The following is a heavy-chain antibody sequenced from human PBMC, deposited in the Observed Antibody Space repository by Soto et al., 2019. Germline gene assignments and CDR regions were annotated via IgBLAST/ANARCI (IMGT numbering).Heavy chain of an antibody. V-gene: IGHV1-18*04. CDR3: VRQYFDFWTDYPDFDY. Sequence: QVQLVQSGAEMKRPGASVKVSCKASGYTFSKYDVSWVRQAPGQGLEWLGLISPNSGRASYSEKFQGRVTMRTDTPTTTAYLELRRLRSDDTAVYYCVRQYFDFWTDYPDFDYWGQGTLVTVSS. D-gene: IGHD3-3*01. CDR2: ISPNSGRA. J-gene: IGHJ4*02. CDR1: GYTFSKYD.